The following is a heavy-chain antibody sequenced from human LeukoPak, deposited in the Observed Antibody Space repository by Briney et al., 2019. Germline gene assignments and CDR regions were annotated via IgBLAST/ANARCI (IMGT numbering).Heavy chain of an antibody. D-gene: IGHD2-8*01. CDR3: TRGYRTYTPCWGLDH. J-gene: IGHJ4*02. Sequence: SGGSLRLSCAASGFTFSGAAMHWVRQAPGKGLEWVGRIRSKANSYATAYAASVQGRFTISRDDSQNTVYLQMNSLKTDDTAVYYCTRGYRTYTPCWGLDHWGQGTLVIVSS. V-gene: IGHV3-73*01. CDR1: GFTFSGAA. CDR2: IRSKANSYAT.